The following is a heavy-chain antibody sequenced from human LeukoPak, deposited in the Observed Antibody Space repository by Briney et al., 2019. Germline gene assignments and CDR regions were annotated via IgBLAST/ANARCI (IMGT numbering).Heavy chain of an antibody. CDR1: GFTFDDYA. CDR2: ISWNSGSI. J-gene: IGHJ6*02. Sequence: GGSLRLSCAASGFTFDDYAMHWVRQAPGKGLEWVSGISWNSGSIGYADSVEGRFTISRDNAKNSLYLQMNSLRAEDTALYYCAKDFASFATNYYYYYGMDVWGQGTTVTVSS. CDR3: AKDFASFATNYYYYYGMDV. D-gene: IGHD1-1*01. V-gene: IGHV3-9*01.